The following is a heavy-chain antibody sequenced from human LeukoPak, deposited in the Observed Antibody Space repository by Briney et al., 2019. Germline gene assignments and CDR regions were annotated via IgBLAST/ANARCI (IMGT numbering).Heavy chain of an antibody. Sequence: SETLSLTRAVSGGSISSGGYSWSWIRQPPGKGLEWIGYIYHSGSTYYNPSLKSRVTISVDRSKNQFSLKLSSVTAADTAVYYCARGYGDFFIDYWGQGTLVTVSS. CDR2: IYHSGST. J-gene: IGHJ4*02. V-gene: IGHV4-30-2*01. CDR3: ARGYGDFFIDY. D-gene: IGHD4-17*01. CDR1: GGSISSGGYS.